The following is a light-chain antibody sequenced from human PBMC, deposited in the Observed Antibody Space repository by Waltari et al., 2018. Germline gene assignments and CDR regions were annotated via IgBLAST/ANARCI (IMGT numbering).Light chain of an antibody. Sequence: QSLLTQPPSASGLPGQRVIISCSGTSFNIGYNFVFWYHQNPGAAPKLLIYRNDQRPSGVPDRFSGSKSGTSASLAISGLRSEDEGDYYCAAWDGSVSAHVVFGGGTSVTVL. CDR1: SFNIGYNF. CDR2: RND. V-gene: IGLV1-47*01. J-gene: IGLJ2*01. CDR3: AAWDGSVSAHVV.